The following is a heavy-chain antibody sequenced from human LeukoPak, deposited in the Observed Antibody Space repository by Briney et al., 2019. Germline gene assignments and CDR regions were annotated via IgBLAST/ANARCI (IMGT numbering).Heavy chain of an antibody. Sequence: ASETLSLTCAVSGYSISSGYYWGWIRQPPRKGLEWIGSIYHNGNTYYNPSLKSRVTISVDTSKNEFSLKLSSVTAADTAVYYCARAYHSSWYLNWFDPWGQGTLVTVSS. CDR1: GYSISSGYY. CDR2: IYHNGNT. CDR3: ARAYHSSWYLNWFDP. D-gene: IGHD6-13*01. J-gene: IGHJ5*02. V-gene: IGHV4-38-2*01.